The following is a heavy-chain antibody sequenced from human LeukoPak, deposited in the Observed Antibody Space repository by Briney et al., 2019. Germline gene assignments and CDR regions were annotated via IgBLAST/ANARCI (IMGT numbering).Heavy chain of an antibody. V-gene: IGHV1-18*01. J-gene: IGHJ4*02. CDR1: GYTFTSYG. Sequence: ASVKVSCKASGYTFTSYGISWVRQAPGQGLELMGLISAYNGNTNYAQNVQGRGTITTDTTTSTAYMELRSMRSDDTAVYYCARDGLVGATGGYFDYWGQGTLVTVSS. CDR3: ARDGLVGATGGYFDY. D-gene: IGHD1-26*01. CDR2: ISAYNGNT.